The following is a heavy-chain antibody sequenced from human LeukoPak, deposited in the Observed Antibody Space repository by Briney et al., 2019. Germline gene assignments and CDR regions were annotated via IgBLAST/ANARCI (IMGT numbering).Heavy chain of an antibody. CDR3: ASYLIGYCSGGSCYSFAFDI. Sequence: ASVKVSCKASGYTFTGYYMHWVRQAPGKGLEWMGWINPNSGGTNYAQKSQGTVNINRDTSTSTAYMDPSRVSPYGTAPFYCASYLIGYCSGGSCYSFAFDIWGQGKMVTVSS. CDR2: INPNSGGT. J-gene: IGHJ3*02. D-gene: IGHD2-15*01. CDR1: GYTFTGYY. V-gene: IGHV1-2*02.